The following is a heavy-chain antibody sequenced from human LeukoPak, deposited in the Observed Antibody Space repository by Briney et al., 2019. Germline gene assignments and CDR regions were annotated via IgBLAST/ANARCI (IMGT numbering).Heavy chain of an antibody. J-gene: IGHJ4*02. CDR3: ANVNLYGSGSYYSDY. CDR2: ISGSGGST. V-gene: IGHV3-23*01. D-gene: IGHD3-10*01. CDR1: GFTFSSYA. Sequence: PGRSLRLSCAASGFTFSSYAMSWVRQAPGKGLEWVSAISGSGGSTYYADSVKGRFTISRDNSKNTLYLQMNSLRAEDTAVYYCANVNLYGSGSYYSDYWGQGTLVTVSS.